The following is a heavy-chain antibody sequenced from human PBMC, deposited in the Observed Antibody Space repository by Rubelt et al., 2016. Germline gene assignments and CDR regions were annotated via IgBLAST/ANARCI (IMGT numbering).Heavy chain of an antibody. V-gene: IGHV4-34*01. Sequence: QVQLQQWGAGLLKPSETLSLTCAVYGGSFSGYYWSWIRQPPGKGLEWIGESNHSGSTNYNPSLMSRFTISVTSSMNQVALKLCSGTAEDTGVYYCASLGSWEFQHWGQGTLVTVSS. CDR2: SNHSGST. J-gene: IGHJ1*01. CDR3: ASLGSWEFQH. D-gene: IGHD1-26*01. CDR1: GGSFSGYY.